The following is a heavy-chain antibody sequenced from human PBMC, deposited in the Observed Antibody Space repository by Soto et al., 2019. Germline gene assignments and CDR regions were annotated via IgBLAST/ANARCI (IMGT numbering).Heavy chain of an antibody. V-gene: IGHV1-69*13. Sequence: ASVKVSCKASGGTFSSYAISWVRQAPGQGLEWMGGIIPIFGTANYAKKFQGRVTITADESTSTAYMELSSLRSEDTAVYYCAREGVIMYYFDYWGQGTLVTVSS. CDR1: GGTFSSYA. D-gene: IGHD3-3*01. J-gene: IGHJ4*02. CDR2: IIPIFGTA. CDR3: AREGVIMYYFDY.